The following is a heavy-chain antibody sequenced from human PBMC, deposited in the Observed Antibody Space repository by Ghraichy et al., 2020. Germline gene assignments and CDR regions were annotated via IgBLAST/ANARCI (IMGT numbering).Heavy chain of an antibody. CDR3: ARDRGTIATAGNFDW. V-gene: IGHV1-18*01. J-gene: IGHJ4*02. Sequence: ASVKVSCKASGYSFSTYGFSWVRQAPGQGLEWLGWVSPYNGNTNYAPKIQDRVTMTTYTSTSTAYMELTSLRSDDTAMYFYARDRGTIATAGNFDWWGQGTLVTVSS. D-gene: IGHD6-13*01. CDR2: VSPYNGNT. CDR1: GYSFSTYG.